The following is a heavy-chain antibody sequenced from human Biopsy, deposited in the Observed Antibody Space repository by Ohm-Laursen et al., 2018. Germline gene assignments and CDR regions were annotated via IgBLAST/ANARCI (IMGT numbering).Heavy chain of an antibody. D-gene: IGHD6-19*01. Sequence: ASVKVSCKASGFSFTGYYIHWVRQAPGQGLEWMGWISPKSDGTNYAQKFQGNITMTKNTSMSTAYMEMSRLRSDDTAVYYCALQSVAQMKNFDYWGQGTLVTVSS. CDR2: ISPKSDGT. CDR1: GFSFTGYY. V-gene: IGHV1-2*02. CDR3: ALQSVAQMKNFDY. J-gene: IGHJ4*02.